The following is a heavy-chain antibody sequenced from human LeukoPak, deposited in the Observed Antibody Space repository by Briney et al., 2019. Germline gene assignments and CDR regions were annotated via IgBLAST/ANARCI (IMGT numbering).Heavy chain of an antibody. CDR2: ILPSGSN. CDR3: ARGSTYADYVFDY. CDR1: GGSISIGAYY. Sequence: KTSQTLSLTCTVSGGSISIGAYYWSWIRQHPGKGLEWLRYILPSGSNKYNPSLKRPITISVGTSNNQFSLTLTPVTAPDTAVYYCARGSTYADYVFDYWGQGTLVTVSS. J-gene: IGHJ4*02. D-gene: IGHD4-17*01. V-gene: IGHV4-31*01.